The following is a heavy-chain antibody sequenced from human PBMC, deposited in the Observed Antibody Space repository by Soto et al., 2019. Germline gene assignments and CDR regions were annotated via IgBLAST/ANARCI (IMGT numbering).Heavy chain of an antibody. D-gene: IGHD5-12*01. Sequence: GPTLVSPRETFTMTVAVAGCSLITNLIRVSWMRQPPGKALEWLARIDWDDEKFYSTSLKTRLTISKDTSKNQVVVTMRNMDPVDTATYYCARSLWLYGMAVGGQGTTVTVSS. J-gene: IGHJ6*02. CDR1: GCSLITNLIR. CDR3: ARSLWLYGMAV. V-gene: IGHV2-70*04. CDR2: IDWDDEK.